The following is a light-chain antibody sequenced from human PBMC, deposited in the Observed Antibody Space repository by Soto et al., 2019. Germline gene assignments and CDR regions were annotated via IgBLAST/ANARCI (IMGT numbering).Light chain of an antibody. Sequence: DIQMTQSPSSVSASVGDRVTITCRASQDLNRWLAWYQQKPGRAPKLLISTISTLQNGVPSRFSGSGSGTDFSLTISSLQPEDIATYYYQQGRLFPWTFGQGTKVEIK. CDR3: QQGRLFPWT. V-gene: IGKV1-12*01. CDR1: QDLNRW. J-gene: IGKJ1*01. CDR2: TIS.